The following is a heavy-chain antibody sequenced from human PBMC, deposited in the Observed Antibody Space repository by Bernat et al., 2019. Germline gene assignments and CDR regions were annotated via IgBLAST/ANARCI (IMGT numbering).Heavy chain of an antibody. CDR2: VSYDGRNK. D-gene: IGHD6-25*01. V-gene: IGHV3-30*04. CDR3: VRDGAALYYYHGMDV. Sequence: VQLVESGGGVVQPGRSLRLSCVASGFTFSDYSLHWVRQAPGKGLEWVAVVSYDGRNKDSADSVQARLIISRDDSENTLYLQMDSLKSEDTAVYYCVRDGAALYYYHGMDVWGRGTTVTVSS. CDR1: GFTFSDYS. J-gene: IGHJ6*02.